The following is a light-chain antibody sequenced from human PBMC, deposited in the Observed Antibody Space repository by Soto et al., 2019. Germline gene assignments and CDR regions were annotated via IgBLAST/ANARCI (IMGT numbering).Light chain of an antibody. CDR2: AAS. Sequence: DIQFTQSPSFLSAPVGDRVTITCRASQGISSYLAWYQQKPGKAPKLLIYAASTLQSGVPSRFSGSGSGTEFTLTISSLQPEDFATYYCQQLNSYPLTFGGGTKVDIK. CDR3: QQLNSYPLT. CDR1: QGISSY. J-gene: IGKJ4*01. V-gene: IGKV1-9*01.